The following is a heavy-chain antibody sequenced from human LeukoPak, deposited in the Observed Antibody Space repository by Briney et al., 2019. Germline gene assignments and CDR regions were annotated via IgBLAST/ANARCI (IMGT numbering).Heavy chain of an antibody. CDR2: ISSSGSTI. J-gene: IGHJ4*02. D-gene: IGHD3-22*01. CDR1: GFTLSTYN. CDR3: ASVVSYYYDSSGYYARDY. V-gene: IGHV3-48*03. Sequence: GGSLRLSCAASGFTLSTYNMNWVRQAPGKGLEWVSYISSSGSTIYYADSVKGRFTISRDNAKNSLYLQMNSLRAEDTAVYYCASVVSYYYDSSGYYARDYWGQGTLVTVSS.